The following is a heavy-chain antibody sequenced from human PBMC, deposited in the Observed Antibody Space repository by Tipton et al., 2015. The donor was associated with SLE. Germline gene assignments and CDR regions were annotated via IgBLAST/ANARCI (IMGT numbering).Heavy chain of an antibody. V-gene: IGHV4-31*03. D-gene: IGHD6-6*01. CDR2: VYYSGST. J-gene: IGHJ6*03. Sequence: TLSLTCTVSSDSFNIIGYYWSWIRQHPGKGLEWIGHVYYSGSTSYNSALKSRVTISVDTSRNQFSLNLSSVTAADTAKYYCARSVVNIAVRFDVWGKGTTVTVS. CDR1: SDSFNIIGYY. CDR3: ARSVVNIAVRFDV.